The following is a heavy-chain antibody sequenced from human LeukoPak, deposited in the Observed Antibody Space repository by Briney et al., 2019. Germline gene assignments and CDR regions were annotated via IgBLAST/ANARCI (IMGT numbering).Heavy chain of an antibody. CDR3: VRDLSLVVNGYFDL. Sequence: PSGTLSLTCAVSGGSISSSNWWSWVRQPPGKGLEWIGEIYHSGSTNYNPSLKSRVTISVDKSKNQFSLELSSVTAADTAVYYCVRDLSLVVNGYFDLWGRGTLVTVSS. J-gene: IGHJ2*01. V-gene: IGHV4-4*02. D-gene: IGHD2-15*01. CDR2: IYHSGST. CDR1: GGSISSSNW.